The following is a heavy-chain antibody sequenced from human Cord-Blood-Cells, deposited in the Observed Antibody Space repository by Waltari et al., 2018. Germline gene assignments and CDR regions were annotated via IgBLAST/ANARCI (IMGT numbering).Heavy chain of an antibody. CDR1: GFTVSSNY. CDR2: IYSGGST. V-gene: IGHV3-53*02. Sequence: EVQLVETGGGLIQPGGSLRLSCAASGFTVSSNYMSWVRQAPGKGLEWVSVIYSGGSTYYADSVKGRFTISRDNSKNTLYLQMNSLRAEDTAVYYCARGTGYYYYYYGMDVWGQGTTVTVSS. CDR3: ARGTGYYYYYYGMDV. J-gene: IGHJ6*02.